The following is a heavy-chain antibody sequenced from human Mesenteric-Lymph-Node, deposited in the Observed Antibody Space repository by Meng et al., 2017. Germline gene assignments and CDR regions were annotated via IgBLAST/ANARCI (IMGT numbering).Heavy chain of an antibody. D-gene: IGHD3-22*01. CDR1: GFTFSSYA. Sequence: GESLKISCAASGFTFSSYAMSWVRQAPGKGLEWVSGINSDGSSTRYADSVKGRFTISRDNAKNTLYLQMNSLRAEDTAVYYCARVHPDYYDSSGYGYFDYWGQGTLVTVSS. V-gene: IGHV3-74*01. CDR3: ARVHPDYYDSSGYGYFDY. CDR2: INSDGSST. J-gene: IGHJ4*02.